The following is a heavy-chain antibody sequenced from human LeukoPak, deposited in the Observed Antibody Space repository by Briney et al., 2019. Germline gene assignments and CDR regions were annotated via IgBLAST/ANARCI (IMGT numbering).Heavy chain of an antibody. D-gene: IGHD4-17*01. CDR3: ARDWDDYGDWGTSWGY. Sequence: SQTLSLTCAISGDRVSSSSGAWNWIRQSPSRGLEWLGRTYYRSKWYNDYAVSVKSRLTINPDTSKNQFSLHLNSVTPEDTAVYYCARDWDDYGDWGTSWGYWGQGTLVTVSS. CDR1: GDRVSSSSGA. V-gene: IGHV6-1*01. CDR2: TYYRSKWYN. J-gene: IGHJ4*02.